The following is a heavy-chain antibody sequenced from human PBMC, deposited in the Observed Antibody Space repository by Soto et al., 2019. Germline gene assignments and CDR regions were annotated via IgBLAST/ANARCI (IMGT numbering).Heavy chain of an antibody. J-gene: IGHJ4*02. Sequence: GGSLGLSCAASGSTFRSAAVSGRRQAPGEGLEWVSAISGSGGSTYYADSVKGRFTISRDNSKNTPYLQMNGLRAEDTAVYYCAKARKYSGSYHFDYWGQGTLVTVSS. D-gene: IGHD1-26*01. CDR3: AKARKYSGSYHFDY. CDR2: ISGSGGST. CDR1: GSTFRSAA. V-gene: IGHV3-23*01.